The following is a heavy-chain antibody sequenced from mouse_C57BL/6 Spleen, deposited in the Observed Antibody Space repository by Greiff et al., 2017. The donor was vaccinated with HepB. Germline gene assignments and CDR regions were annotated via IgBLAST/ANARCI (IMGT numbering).Heavy chain of an antibody. CDR1: GYSITSGYY. V-gene: IGHV3-6*01. J-gene: IGHJ2*01. CDR3: AREDPFPHYFDC. CDR2: IRYDGSN. Sequence: VQLQESGPGLVKPSQSLSLTCSVTGYSITSGYYWNWIRQFPGNKLEWMCFIRYDGSNNYNPSLKNRNSITRDTSKHQFFLKLNSVTTEDPATYYCAREDPFPHYFDCWGQGTTLTVSS.